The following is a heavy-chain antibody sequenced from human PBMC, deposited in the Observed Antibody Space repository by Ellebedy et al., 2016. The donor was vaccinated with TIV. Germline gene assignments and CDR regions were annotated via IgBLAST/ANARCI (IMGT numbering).Heavy chain of an antibody. D-gene: IGHD1-1*01. CDR3: AAGNDGGWFDP. CDR2: IIPIPDIT. CDR1: GGTFSTYA. Sequence: AASVKVSCKASGGTFSTYAISWVRQAPGQGLEWIGRIIPIPDITDYAQRFKGRVTITADKSTSTAYMELSSLRSEDKAVYYCAAGNDGGWFDPWGQGTRVTVSS. J-gene: IGHJ5*02. V-gene: IGHV1-69*04.